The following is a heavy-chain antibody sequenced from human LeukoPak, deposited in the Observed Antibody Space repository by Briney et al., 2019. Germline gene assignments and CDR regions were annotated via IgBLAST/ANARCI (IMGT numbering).Heavy chain of an antibody. V-gene: IGHV4-39*07. CDR2: IYYSGST. Sequence: SETLSLTCTVSGGSISSSSYYWGWIRQPPGKGLEWIGSIYYSGSTYYNPSLKSRVTISVDTSKNQFSLKLSSVTAADTAVYYCARAPRRSSKRDRNWFDPWGQGTLVTVSS. CDR1: GGSISSSSYY. J-gene: IGHJ5*02. CDR3: ARAPRRSSKRDRNWFDP. D-gene: IGHD6-6*01.